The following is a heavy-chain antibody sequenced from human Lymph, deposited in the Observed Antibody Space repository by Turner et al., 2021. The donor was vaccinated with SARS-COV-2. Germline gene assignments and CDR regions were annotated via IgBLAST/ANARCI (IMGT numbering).Heavy chain of an antibody. CDR2: IWYDGSKK. J-gene: IGHJ6*02. D-gene: IGHD2-15*01. CDR3: AREGDALAGGMDV. CDR1: GFTFSSHG. Sequence: QLQLVESWRGVVQPWPSLRLSCAASGFTFSSHGMHWVRQAPGKGLEWVAVIWYDGSKKYYADSVKGRFTISRDNSENTVYLQMNSLRAEDTAVYYCAREGDALAGGMDVWGQGTTVTVSS. V-gene: IGHV3-33*01.